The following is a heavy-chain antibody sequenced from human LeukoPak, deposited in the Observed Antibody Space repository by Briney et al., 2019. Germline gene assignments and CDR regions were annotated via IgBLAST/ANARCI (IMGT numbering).Heavy chain of an antibody. Sequence: GSLRLSCAASGFTFSSYAMSWVRQAPGKGLEWVSAISGSGGSTYYADSVKGRFTISRDNSKNTLYLQMNSLRAEDTAVYYCAKMDLYIAVAPNWFDPWGQGTLVTVSS. CDR3: AKMDLYIAVAPNWFDP. CDR1: GFTFSSYA. CDR2: ISGSGGST. V-gene: IGHV3-23*01. J-gene: IGHJ5*02. D-gene: IGHD6-19*01.